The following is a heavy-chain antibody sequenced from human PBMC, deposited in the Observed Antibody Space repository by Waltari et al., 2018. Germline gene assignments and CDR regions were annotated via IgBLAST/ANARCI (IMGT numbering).Heavy chain of an antibody. J-gene: IGHJ3*02. Sequence: EGQLVESGGGLVKPGGSLRLSCAASGFILSTFDMNWVRQAPGKGLEWVSSISSSSSYMDYADSVKGRFTISRDNAKSSLHLQMNSLRADDTAVYYCARPRGTGNDAFDIWGQGTMVTVSS. CDR1: GFILSTFD. D-gene: IGHD1-1*01. CDR3: ARPRGTGNDAFDI. V-gene: IGHV3-21*01. CDR2: ISSSSSYM.